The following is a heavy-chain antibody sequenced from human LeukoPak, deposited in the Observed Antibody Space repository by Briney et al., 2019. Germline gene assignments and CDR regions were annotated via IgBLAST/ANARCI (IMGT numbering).Heavy chain of an antibody. CDR1: GFTFSSYA. J-gene: IGHJ6*03. V-gene: IGHV3-23*01. CDR2: ISGSGGST. Sequence: GGSLRLSCAAYGFTFSSYAMSWVRQAQGKGLEWVSAISGSGGSTYYADSVKGRFTISRDNSKNTLYLQMNSLRAEDTAVYYCATDLDSSYYYYYMDVWGKGTTVTVSS. D-gene: IGHD2/OR15-2a*01. CDR3: ATDLDSSYYYYYMDV.